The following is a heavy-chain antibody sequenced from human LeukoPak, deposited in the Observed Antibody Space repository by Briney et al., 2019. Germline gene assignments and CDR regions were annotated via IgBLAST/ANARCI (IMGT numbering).Heavy chain of an antibody. V-gene: IGHV1-69*05. CDR1: GGTFSSYA. J-gene: IGHJ2*01. CDR2: IIPIFGTA. CDR3: ARERAGVVTAIPHWYFDL. D-gene: IGHD2-21*02. Sequence: GASVKVSCKASGGTFSSYAISWVRQAPGQGLEWMGGIIPIFGTANYAQKFQGRVTITTDESTSTAYMELSSLRSEDTAVYYCARERAGVVTAIPHWYFDLWGRGTLVTVSS.